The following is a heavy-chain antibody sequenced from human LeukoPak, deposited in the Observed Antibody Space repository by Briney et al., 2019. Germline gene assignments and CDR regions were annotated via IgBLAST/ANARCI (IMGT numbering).Heavy chain of an antibody. J-gene: IGHJ6*02. CDR1: GGSFSGYY. CDR3: ARGVVVVTDYYYGMDV. Sequence: PSETLSLTCAVYGGSFSGYYWSWIRQPPGKGLEWIGEINHSGSTNYNPSLKSRVTISVDTSKNQFSLKLSSVTAADTAVYYCARGVVVVTDYYYGMDVWGQGTTVTVSS. CDR2: INHSGST. D-gene: IGHD3-22*01. V-gene: IGHV4-34*01.